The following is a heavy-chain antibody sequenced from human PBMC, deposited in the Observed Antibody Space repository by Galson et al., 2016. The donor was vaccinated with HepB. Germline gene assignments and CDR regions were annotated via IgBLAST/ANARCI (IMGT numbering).Heavy chain of an antibody. CDR3: ARVGDNNNWYLGDTFDV. D-gene: IGHD6-13*01. J-gene: IGHJ3*01. Sequence: LRLSCAASGFNFISYRMNWVRQAPGKGLEWISFISTSSTTIYYADSVKGRFTISRDNPKKSLYLQMNSLGAEDTAVYYCARVGDNNNWYLGDTFDVWGQGTVVTVSS. CDR2: ISTSSTTI. CDR1: GFNFISYR. V-gene: IGHV3-48*01.